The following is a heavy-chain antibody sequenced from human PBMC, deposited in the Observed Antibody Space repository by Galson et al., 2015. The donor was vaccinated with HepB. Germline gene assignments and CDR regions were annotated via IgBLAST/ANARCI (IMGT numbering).Heavy chain of an antibody. V-gene: IGHV6-1*01. CDR2: TYYRSKWYD. CDR1: GDSVSSNSAA. CDR3: ARDGADSSGYYSPPGY. D-gene: IGHD3-22*01. Sequence: CAISGDSVSSNSAAWNWIRQSPSRGLEWLGRTYYRSKWYDDYAVSVKSRITINPDTSKNQFSLQLSSVTPEDTAVYYCARDGADSSGYYSPPGYWGQGTLVTVSS. J-gene: IGHJ4*02.